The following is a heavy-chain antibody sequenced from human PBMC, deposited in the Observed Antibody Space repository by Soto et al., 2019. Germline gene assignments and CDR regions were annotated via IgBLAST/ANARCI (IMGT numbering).Heavy chain of an antibody. CDR2: ISYDGSNK. Sequence: QVQLVESGGGVVQPGRSLRLSCAASGFTFSSYAMHWVRQAPGKGLEWVAVISYDGSNKYYADSVKGRFTISRDNSKNTLYLQMNSLRAEDTAVYYCATGAYCISTSCYVPGFDPWGQGTLVTVSS. CDR1: GFTFSSYA. D-gene: IGHD2-2*01. J-gene: IGHJ5*02. CDR3: ATGAYCISTSCYVPGFDP. V-gene: IGHV3-30-3*01.